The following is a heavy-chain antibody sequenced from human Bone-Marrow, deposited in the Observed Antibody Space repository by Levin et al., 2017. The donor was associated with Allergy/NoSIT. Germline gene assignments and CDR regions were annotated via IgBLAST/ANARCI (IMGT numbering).Heavy chain of an antibody. Sequence: HPGESLKISCTASGFTFSSYGMTWVRQGPGKGLEWVSAITNTGADTYYADSVRGRFTVSRDNSKNTLTLHMTNLRVDDTAVYYCAKYGHYSRFPAASSDWGQGTQVTVSS. CDR2: ITNTGADT. CDR1: GFTFSSYG. CDR3: AKYGHYSRFPAASSD. V-gene: IGHV3-23*01. J-gene: IGHJ4*02. D-gene: IGHD1-26*01.